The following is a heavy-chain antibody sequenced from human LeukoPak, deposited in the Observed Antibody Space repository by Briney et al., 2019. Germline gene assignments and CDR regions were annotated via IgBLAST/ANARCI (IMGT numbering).Heavy chain of an antibody. CDR2: IKNDGAVK. J-gene: IGHJ6*02. D-gene: IGHD6-13*01. CDR1: GFTFSYHW. CDR3: ARAERSSSWYRYGMDV. V-gene: IGHV3-7*01. Sequence: GGSLRLSCAASGFTFSYHWMTWVRQAPGKGLEWVANIKNDGAVKNYVDSVKGRFTISRDNAKNSLYLQMNSLRAEDTAVYYCARAERSSSWYRYGMDVWGQGTTVTVSS.